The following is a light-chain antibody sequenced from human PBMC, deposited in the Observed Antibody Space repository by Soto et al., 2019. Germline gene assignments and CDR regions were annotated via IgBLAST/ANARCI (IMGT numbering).Light chain of an antibody. CDR2: EVS. J-gene: IGLJ2*01. V-gene: IGLV2-14*01. CDR1: SSDVGGYNY. CDR3: SSYTSSSTPDV. Sequence: QSALTQPPSASGSPGQSVTISCTGTSSDVGGYNYVSWYQQHPGKAPKLIIYEVSNRPSGVSNRFSGSKSGNTASLTISGLQADDEADYYCSSYTSSSTPDVFGGGTKLTVL.